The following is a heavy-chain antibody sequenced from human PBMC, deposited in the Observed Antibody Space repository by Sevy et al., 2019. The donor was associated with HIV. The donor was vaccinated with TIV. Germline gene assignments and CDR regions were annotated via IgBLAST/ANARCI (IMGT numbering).Heavy chain of an antibody. Sequence: ASVKVSCKASGYTVNDYGISWVRQAPGQGLAWIGWATTYKDSTNYAQNFQGRVTLTTDTSTNTAYMELRSLRSDDTAVYYCARVDPYYEFGDVWGQGTTVTVSS. V-gene: IGHV1-18*01. CDR1: GYTVNDYG. CDR2: ATTYKDST. CDR3: ARVDPYYEFGDV. J-gene: IGHJ6*02. D-gene: IGHD3-3*01.